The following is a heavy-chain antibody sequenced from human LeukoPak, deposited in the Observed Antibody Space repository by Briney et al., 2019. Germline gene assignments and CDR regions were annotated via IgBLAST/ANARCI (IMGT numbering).Heavy chain of an antibody. V-gene: IGHV3-30*04. Sequence: GGSLRLSCAASGFTFSSYVMHWVRQAPGKGLEWVAIISYDGSNEYYADSVKGRFTISRDNSKNTLYLQMNSLRAADTAVYYCARDLSSGWYWDWFDPWGQGTLVTVSS. D-gene: IGHD6-19*01. CDR3: ARDLSSGWYWDWFDP. CDR2: ISYDGSNE. CDR1: GFTFSSYV. J-gene: IGHJ5*02.